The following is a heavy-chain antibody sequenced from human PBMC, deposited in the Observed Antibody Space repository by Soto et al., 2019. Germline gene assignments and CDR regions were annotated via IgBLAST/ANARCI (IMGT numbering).Heavy chain of an antibody. D-gene: IGHD1-26*01. Sequence: QVQLVQSGAEVKKPGSSVKVSCKASGGTFSSYSINWVRQAPGQGLEWMGDIIPIFGTANYAQTFQGRVTITADESTSTAYMELSSLRSEDTAVYSCARAGGRHSGGIDYWGQGTLVTVSS. J-gene: IGHJ4*02. V-gene: IGHV1-69*01. CDR2: IIPIFGTA. CDR1: GGTFSSYS. CDR3: ARAGGRHSGGIDY.